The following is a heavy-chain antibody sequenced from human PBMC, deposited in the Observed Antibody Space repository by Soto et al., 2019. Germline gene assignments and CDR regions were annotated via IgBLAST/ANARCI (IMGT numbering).Heavy chain of an antibody. CDR3: ARGGAAAGTDYFDY. J-gene: IGHJ4*02. Sequence: QVQLQQWGAGLLKPSETLSLTCAVYGGSFSGYYWSWIRQPPGKGLEWIGEINHSGSTNYNPSLKRRVTISVDTSKNQFSLKLSSVTAADTAVYYCARGGAAAGTDYFDYWGQGTLVTVSS. CDR2: INHSGST. CDR1: GGSFSGYY. V-gene: IGHV4-34*01. D-gene: IGHD6-13*01.